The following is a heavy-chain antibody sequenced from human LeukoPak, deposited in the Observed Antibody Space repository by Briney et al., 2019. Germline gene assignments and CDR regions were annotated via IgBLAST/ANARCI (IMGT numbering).Heavy chain of an antibody. J-gene: IGHJ4*02. V-gene: IGHV1-69*13. Sequence: GASVKVSCKASGGTFSSYAISWVRQAPGQGLEWMGGIIPIFGTANYAQKFQGRATLTADESTSTAYMELSSLRSEDTAVYYCARVRGAYCGGDCYHFDYWGQGTLVTVSS. D-gene: IGHD2-21*02. CDR2: IIPIFGTA. CDR1: GGTFSSYA. CDR3: ARVRGAYCGGDCYHFDY.